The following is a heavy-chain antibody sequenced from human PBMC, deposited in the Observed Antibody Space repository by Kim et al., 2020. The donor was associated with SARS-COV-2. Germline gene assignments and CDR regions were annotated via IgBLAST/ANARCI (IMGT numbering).Heavy chain of an antibody. CDR3: AKDWAVRGVMPRAFDY. D-gene: IGHD3-10*01. CDR1: GFTFSSYA. J-gene: IGHJ4*02. Sequence: GGSLRLSCAASGFTFSSYAMSWVRQAPGKGLEWVSAISGSGGSTYYADSVKGRFTISRDNSKNTLYLQMNSLRAEDTAVYYCAKDWAVRGVMPRAFDYWGQGTLVTVSS. CDR2: ISGSGGST. V-gene: IGHV3-23*01.